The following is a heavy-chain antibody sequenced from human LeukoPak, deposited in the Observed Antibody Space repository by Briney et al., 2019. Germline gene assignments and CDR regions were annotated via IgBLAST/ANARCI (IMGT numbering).Heavy chain of an antibody. Sequence: SETLSLTCAVSGASITSGAYYWTWIRQHPGRGLEWIGHIFYNGATYYNPSLKSRVTLSVDTSETRFSLKVKSLTAADTAVYFCARGKTIRFDSCGQLEFWGQGKQVTVSA. CDR1: GASITSGAYY. CDR3: ARGKTIRFDSCGQLEF. CDR2: IFYNGAT. J-gene: IGHJ4*02. V-gene: IGHV4-31*11. D-gene: IGHD3-22*01.